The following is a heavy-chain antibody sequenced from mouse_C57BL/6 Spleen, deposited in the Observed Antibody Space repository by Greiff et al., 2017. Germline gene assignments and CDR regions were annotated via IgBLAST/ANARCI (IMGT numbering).Heavy chain of an antibody. J-gene: IGHJ2*01. CDR3: ARDYDYDEGHFDY. CDR1: GYTFTSYD. V-gene: IGHV1-85*01. Sequence: VQLQQSGPELVKPGASVKLSCKASGYTFTSYDINWVQQRPGQGLEWVGWNYPRDGSTKYNEKFKGKSTLTVDTSSSTAYMELHSLTSEDSAVYCCARDYDYDEGHFDYWGQGTTLTVSS. D-gene: IGHD2-4*01. CDR2: NYPRDGST.